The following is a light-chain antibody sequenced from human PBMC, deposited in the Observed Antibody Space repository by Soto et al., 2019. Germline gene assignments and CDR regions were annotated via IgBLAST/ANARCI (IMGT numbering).Light chain of an antibody. CDR1: QSDSSSY. J-gene: IGKJ1*01. CDR2: GTS. CDR3: QQYDRSPWT. Sequence: EIVLTQSPGTLSLSPGERATLSCRASQSDSSSYLAWYQQKPGQAPRLLIYGTSNRATGIPDRFSGSGSGTDFTLTISRLEPEDFAVYYCQQYDRSPWTFGQGTKVEIK. V-gene: IGKV3-20*01.